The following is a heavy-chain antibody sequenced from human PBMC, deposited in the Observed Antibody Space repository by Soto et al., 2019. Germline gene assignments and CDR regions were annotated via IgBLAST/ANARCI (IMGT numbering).Heavy chain of an antibody. J-gene: IGHJ3*02. CDR3: ARGSGPNDAFDI. Sequence: QVQLQESGPGLVKPSETLSLTCTVSGGSVSSGSYYWSWIRQPPGKGLEWIGYIYYSGSINYNPSLKSRVTISVDTSKNQFSLKLSSVTAADTAVYYCARGSGPNDAFDIWGQGTMVTVSS. CDR2: IYYSGSI. D-gene: IGHD2-15*01. V-gene: IGHV4-61*01. CDR1: GGSVSSGSYY.